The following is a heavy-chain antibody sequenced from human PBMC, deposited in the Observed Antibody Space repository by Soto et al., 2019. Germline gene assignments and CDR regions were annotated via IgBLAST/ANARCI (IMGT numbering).Heavy chain of an antibody. J-gene: IGHJ4*02. Sequence: GGCLGLACGACGLRFRNYGVTWVRPAPGKGLEWVSTISGSGDRAFYADPVKGRFTISRDNSKNTLYLQMNSLSAEDTAMYYCAKEMIASTLADFFDYWGQGILVTV. CDR2: ISGSGDRA. CDR3: AKEMIASTLADFFDY. D-gene: IGHD2-21*01. V-gene: IGHV3-23*01. CDR1: GLRFRNYG.